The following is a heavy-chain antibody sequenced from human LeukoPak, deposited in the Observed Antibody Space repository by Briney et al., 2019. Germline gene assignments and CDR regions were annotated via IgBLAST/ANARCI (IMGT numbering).Heavy chain of an antibody. V-gene: IGHV1-2*02. CDR2: INANSGGI. CDR3: ARGVGATARAFDI. Sequence: GASVKVSCTASGYTFTGYYMHWVRQAPGQGLEWMGWINANSGGINYAQKFQGRVTMTRDTSISTAYMELSGLRSDDTAVYYCARGVGATARAFDIWGQGTMVTVSS. D-gene: IGHD1-26*01. CDR1: GYTFTGYY. J-gene: IGHJ3*02.